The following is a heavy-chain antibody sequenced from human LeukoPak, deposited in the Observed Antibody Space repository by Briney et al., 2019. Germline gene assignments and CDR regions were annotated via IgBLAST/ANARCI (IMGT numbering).Heavy chain of an antibody. CDR1: GFTFSSYA. J-gene: IGHJ4*02. CDR3: ARDLRAADQI. CDR2: ISYDGSNK. Sequence: GGSLRLSCAASGFTFSSYAMHWVRQAPGKGLEWVAVISYDGSNKYYADSVKGRFTISRDNSKNTLYLQMNSLRAEDTAVYYCARDLRAADQIWGQGTLVTVSS. D-gene: IGHD6-13*01. V-gene: IGHV3-30-3*01.